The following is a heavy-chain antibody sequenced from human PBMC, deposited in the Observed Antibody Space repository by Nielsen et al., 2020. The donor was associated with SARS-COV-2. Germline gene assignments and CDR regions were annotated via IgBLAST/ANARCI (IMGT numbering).Heavy chain of an antibody. V-gene: IGHV3-11*01. Sequence: GESLKISCAASGFTFSDYYMSWIRQAPGKGLEWVSYISSSGSTIYYADSVKGRFTISRDNAKNSLYLQMNSLRAEDTAVYYCARDDIVVVPAAVPYWYFDLWGRGTLVTVSS. CDR3: ARDDIVVVPAAVPYWYFDL. J-gene: IGHJ2*01. CDR2: ISSSGSTI. D-gene: IGHD2-2*01. CDR1: GFTFSDYY.